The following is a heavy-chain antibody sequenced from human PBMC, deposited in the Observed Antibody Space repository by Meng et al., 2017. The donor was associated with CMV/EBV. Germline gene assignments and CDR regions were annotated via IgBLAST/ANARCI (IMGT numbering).Heavy chain of an antibody. CDR1: CYRFSDHY. V-gene: IGHV1-2*02. J-gene: IGHJ4*02. D-gene: IGHD1-1*01. CDR3: VRVHNWGPDY. CDR2: IYHSRGGT. Sequence: QVQEARPGGVVTSQAASVKVSGPTVCYRFSDHYWHWVRQAPGKGLEWMGWIYHSRGGTHYAPKYQGRVTMISETYIRSVYMQLSRLTSDAAAVYYGVRVHNWGPDYWGQRTLVTVSS.